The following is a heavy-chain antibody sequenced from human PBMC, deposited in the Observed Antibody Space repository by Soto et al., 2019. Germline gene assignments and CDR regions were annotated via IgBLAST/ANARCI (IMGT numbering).Heavy chain of an antibody. CDR2: IKRKTDGGTT. CDR3: TTHAGNFLSGSTAHF. V-gene: IGHV3-15*07. Sequence: GGSLRLSCAASGFSFSNAWMNWVRQAPGKGLEWVGRIKRKTDGGTTDYVAPVKGRFTISRDDSKNTLYLQMNSLKTEDTAVYYCTTHAGNFLSGSTAHFWGQGT. D-gene: IGHD3-3*01. CDR1: GFSFSNAW. J-gene: IGHJ4*02.